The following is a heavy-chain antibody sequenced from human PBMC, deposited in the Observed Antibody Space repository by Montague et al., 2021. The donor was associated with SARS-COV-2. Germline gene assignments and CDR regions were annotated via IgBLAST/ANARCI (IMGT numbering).Heavy chain of an antibody. CDR2: ISRDSAEV. CDR1: GFTFSEYH. V-gene: IGHV3-48*02. D-gene: IGHD1-14*01. Sequence: SLRLSCAASGFTFSEYHMTSVRQAPGKGLQWVSYISRDSAEVYYSESVKGRFSISRDNDRSALYLQLNNLRNEDTATYYCARDSGITGADDYWGQGTLVVVSS. CDR3: ARDSGITGADDY. J-gene: IGHJ4*02.